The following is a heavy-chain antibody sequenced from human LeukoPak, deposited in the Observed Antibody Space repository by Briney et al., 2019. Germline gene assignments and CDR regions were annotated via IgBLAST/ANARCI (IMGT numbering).Heavy chain of an antibody. CDR2: MKQDGSEK. V-gene: IGHV3-7*03. Sequence: GGSLRLCCAASGFTFSSYWISWVRQAPGKGPEWVASMKQDGSEKQYVDSVKGRFTISRDNAKNSLYLQMNSLRVEDTAVYYCARDILSQGPDAFDIWGQGTMVTVSS. CDR1: GFTFSSYW. D-gene: IGHD2/OR15-2a*01. J-gene: IGHJ3*02. CDR3: ARDILSQGPDAFDI.